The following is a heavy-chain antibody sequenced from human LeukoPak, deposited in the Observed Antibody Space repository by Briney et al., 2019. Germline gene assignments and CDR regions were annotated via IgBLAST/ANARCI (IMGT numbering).Heavy chain of an antibody. CDR3: AKHRGYSYGNYYDMHV. CDR1: GFTFSSYA. D-gene: IGHD5-18*01. Sequence: GGSLRLSCAASGFTFSSYAMSWVRQAPGKGLEWVSGISGSGGSTYYADSVKGRFTISRDNSENTLYLQMNSLRAEDTAVYYCAKHRGYSYGNYYDMHVWGQGTTVSVSS. J-gene: IGHJ6*02. CDR2: ISGSGGST. V-gene: IGHV3-23*01.